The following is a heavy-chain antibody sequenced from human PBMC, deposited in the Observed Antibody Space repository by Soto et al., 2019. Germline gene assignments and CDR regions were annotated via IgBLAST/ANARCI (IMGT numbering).Heavy chain of an antibody. CDR3: AVGDTMIVVVTDGMDV. CDR1: GGTFSSYA. J-gene: IGHJ6*02. CDR2: IIPIFGTA. Sequence: ASVKVSWKASGGTFSSYAISWVRQAPGLGLEWMGGIIPIFGTANYAQKFQGRVTITADESTSTAYMELSSLRSEDTAVYYCAVGDTMIVVVTDGMDVWGQGTTVTVSS. D-gene: IGHD3-22*01. V-gene: IGHV1-69*13.